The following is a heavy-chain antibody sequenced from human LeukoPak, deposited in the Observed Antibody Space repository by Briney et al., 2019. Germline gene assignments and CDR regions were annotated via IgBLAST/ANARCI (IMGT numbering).Heavy chain of an antibody. J-gene: IGHJ4*02. V-gene: IGHV4-39*02. CDR1: GDSISRSTYY. CDR2: VYYGRSP. CDR3: ARSSGTGTFSY. Sequence: PSETLSLTCTVSGDSISRSTYYWAWIRQPPGKGLEWIGSVYYGRSPYFNPSLESRATISVDTSKNHFPLKMSSVTAADTAVYYCARSSGTGTFSYWGQGTLVTVSS. D-gene: IGHD6-25*01.